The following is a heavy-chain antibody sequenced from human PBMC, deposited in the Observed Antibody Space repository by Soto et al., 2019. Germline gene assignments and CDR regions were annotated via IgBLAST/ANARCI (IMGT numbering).Heavy chain of an antibody. CDR1: GYTFTSYY. CDR2: INPNSGGT. CDR3: ARDNILRWFDP. J-gene: IGHJ5*02. D-gene: IGHD3-9*01. Sequence: ASVKVSCKASGYTFTSYYMHWVRQAPGQGLEWMGWINPNSGGTNYAQKFQGWVTMTRDTSISTAYMELSRLRSDDTAVYYCARDNILRWFDPWGQGTLVTVSS. V-gene: IGHV1-2*04.